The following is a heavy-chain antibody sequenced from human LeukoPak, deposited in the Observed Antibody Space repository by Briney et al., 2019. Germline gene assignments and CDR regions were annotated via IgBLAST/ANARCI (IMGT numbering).Heavy chain of an antibody. J-gene: IGHJ6*02. CDR3: ARDPPSVAAVGYSMDV. CDR1: GFTFSSYG. CDR2: ISYDGSNK. Sequence: GRSLRLSCAASGFTFSSYGMHWVRQAPGKGLEWMAVISYDGSNKYYADSVKGRFTISRDNSKNTLYLQMNSLRAEDTAVYYCARDPPSVAAVGYSMDVWGRGTTVTVSS. V-gene: IGHV3-30*03. D-gene: IGHD6-13*01.